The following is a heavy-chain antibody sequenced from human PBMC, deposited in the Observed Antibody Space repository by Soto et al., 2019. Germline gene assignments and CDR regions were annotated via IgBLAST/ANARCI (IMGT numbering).Heavy chain of an antibody. CDR2: INAGNGNT. CDR1: GYTFTSYS. D-gene: IGHD3-22*01. CDR3: ARVHYYDGSGCFDC. Sequence: QVQLVQSGAEMKKPGASVKVSCKASGYTFTSYSMHWVRQAPGQRLEWMGWINAGNGNTEYSQKFQGRVTITRDTSATTAYMELSSLKSEDTAVYYCARVHYYDGSGCFDCWGQGTLVTVSS. V-gene: IGHV1-3*01. J-gene: IGHJ4*02.